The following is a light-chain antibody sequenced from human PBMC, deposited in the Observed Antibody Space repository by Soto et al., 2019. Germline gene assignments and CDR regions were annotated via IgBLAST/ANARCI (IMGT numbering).Light chain of an antibody. CDR3: QSYDSSLDV. J-gene: IGLJ1*01. CDR2: GNN. CDR1: SSNIGAGYD. V-gene: IGLV1-40*01. Sequence: QSVLTQPPSVSGAPGQRVTISCTGSSSNIGAGYDVHWYQQLPGTAPKLLIYGNNNRPSGVPDRFSGSKSGTSASLAITGLQGDDEADYYCQSYDSSLDVFGTGTKLTVL.